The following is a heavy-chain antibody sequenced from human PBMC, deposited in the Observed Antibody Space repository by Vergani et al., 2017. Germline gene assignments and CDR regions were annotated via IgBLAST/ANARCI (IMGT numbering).Heavy chain of an antibody. D-gene: IGHD5-24*01. J-gene: IGHJ6*02. V-gene: IGHV4-39*07. CDR1: GGSISSSSYY. CDR2: IYYSGST. Sequence: QLQLQESGPGLVKPSETLSLTCTVSGGSISSSSYYWGWIRQPPGKGLEWIGSIYYSGSTYYNPSLKSRVTISVDTSKNQFSLKLSSVTAADTAVYYCAKFSGWLQSPYYYYGMDVWGQGTTVTVSS. CDR3: AKFSGWLQSPYYYYGMDV.